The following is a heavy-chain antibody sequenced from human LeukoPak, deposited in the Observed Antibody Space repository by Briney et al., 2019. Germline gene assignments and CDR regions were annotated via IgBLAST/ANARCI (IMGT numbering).Heavy chain of an antibody. Sequence: GGSLRLSCAASGFTVSSYYMSWVRQAPGKGLEWVSVIYSGGTTHYADSVRGRFTISRDNSKNTLYLRMNSLRAEDTAVYYCARDFYGSGSHRYFDLWGRGTLVTVSS. J-gene: IGHJ2*01. V-gene: IGHV3-53*01. CDR3: ARDFYGSGSHRYFDL. D-gene: IGHD3-10*01. CDR1: GFTVSSYY. CDR2: IYSGGTT.